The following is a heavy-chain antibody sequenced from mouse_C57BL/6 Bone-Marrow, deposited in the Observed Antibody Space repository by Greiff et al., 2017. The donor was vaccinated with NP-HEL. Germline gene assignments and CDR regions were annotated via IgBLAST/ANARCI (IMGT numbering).Heavy chain of an antibody. CDR2: IYPSDSET. D-gene: IGHD3-3*01. CDR3: AREGTLAMDY. J-gene: IGHJ4*01. V-gene: IGHV1-61*01. Sequence: QVQLKESGAELVRPGSSVKLSCKASGYTFTSYWMDWVKQRPGQGLEWIGNIYPSDSETHYNQKFKDKATLTVDKSSSTAYMQLSSLTSEDSAVYYCAREGTLAMDYWGQGTSVTVSS. CDR1: GYTFTSYW.